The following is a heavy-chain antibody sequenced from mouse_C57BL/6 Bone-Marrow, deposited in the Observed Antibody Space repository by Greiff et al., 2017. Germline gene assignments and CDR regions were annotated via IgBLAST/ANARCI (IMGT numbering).Heavy chain of an antibody. CDR3: ESYYGSSYPSYWYFDV. V-gene: IGHV1-64*01. D-gene: IGHD1-1*01. CDR2: IHPNSGST. Sequence: VQVVESGAELVKPGASVKLSCKASGYTFTSYWMHWVKQRPGQGLEWIGMIHPNSGSTNYNEKFKSKATLTVDKSSSTAYMQLSSLTSADSAVYYCESYYGSSYPSYWYFDVWGTGTTVTVSS. CDR1: GYTFTSYW. J-gene: IGHJ1*03.